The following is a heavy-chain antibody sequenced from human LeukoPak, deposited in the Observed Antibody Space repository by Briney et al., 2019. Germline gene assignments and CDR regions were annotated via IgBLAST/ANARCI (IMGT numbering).Heavy chain of an antibody. CDR3: ERHQEDVLLWFGVIDY. Sequence: GESLKISWKGSGYSFTSYWIGWVRQIPGKGLGWNGIILPGDSDTRYTPSFEGQVTISADKSIRTVYLQWSSLKGSDTAMYDCERHQEDVLLWFGVIDYWGQGTLVTVSS. CDR2: ILPGDSDT. D-gene: IGHD3-10*01. J-gene: IGHJ4*02. V-gene: IGHV5-51*01. CDR1: GYSFTSYW.